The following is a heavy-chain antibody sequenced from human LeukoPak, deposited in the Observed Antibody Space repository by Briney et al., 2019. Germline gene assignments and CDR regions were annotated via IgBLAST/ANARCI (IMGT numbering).Heavy chain of an antibody. J-gene: IGHJ3*02. CDR1: GFTFSSYS. CDR2: ISSSSSYI. V-gene: IGHV3-21*01. Sequence: GTLRLSCAASGFTFSSYSMNWVRQAPGKGLEWFSSISSSSSYIYYADSVKGRLTISRDNAKNSLYLQMNSLRAEDTAVYYCASPRADPYSSGWPDAFDIWGQGTMVTVSS. CDR3: ASPRADPYSSGWPDAFDI. D-gene: IGHD6-19*01.